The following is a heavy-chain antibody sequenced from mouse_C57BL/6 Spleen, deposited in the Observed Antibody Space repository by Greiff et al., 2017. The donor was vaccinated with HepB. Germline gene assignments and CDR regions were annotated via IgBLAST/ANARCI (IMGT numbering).Heavy chain of an antibody. CDR2: IDPANGNT. V-gene: IGHV14-3*01. CDR3: AKGYYFDY. CDR1: GFKIKNTY. J-gene: IGHJ2*01. Sequence: VQLQQSVAELVRPGASVKLSCTASGFKIKNTYMHWVKQRPEQGLEWIGRIDPANGNTKYAPKFQGKATITADTSSNTAYLQLSSLTSEDTAIYYCAKGYYFDYWGPGTTLTVSS.